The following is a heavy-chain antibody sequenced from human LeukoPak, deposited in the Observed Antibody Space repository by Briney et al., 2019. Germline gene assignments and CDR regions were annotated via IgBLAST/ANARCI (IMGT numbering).Heavy chain of an antibody. D-gene: IGHD3-16*01. V-gene: IGHV4-61*02. CDR2: IYTSEST. CDR1: GGSISSGSYY. Sequence: SETLSLTCTVSGGSISSGSYYWSWIRQPAGKGLEWIGRIYTSESTNYNPSLKSRVTISVDTSKNQFSLQLSSVTAADTAVYYCARDRPRAFGGVTGFDLWGRGTLVTVSS. CDR3: ARDRPRAFGGVTGFDL. J-gene: IGHJ2*01.